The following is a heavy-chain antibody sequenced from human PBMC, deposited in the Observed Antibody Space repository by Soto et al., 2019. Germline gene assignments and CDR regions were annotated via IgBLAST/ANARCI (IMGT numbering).Heavy chain of an antibody. V-gene: IGHV1-69*04. J-gene: IGHJ5*02. D-gene: IGHD2-2*01. Sequence: ASVKVSCKSSGYTFTGYYMHCVRQAPGQGLEWMGRIIPIIGSANYAQKFQGRVTITTDKSTSTAYMELSSLRSEDTAVYYCARDVVVPAANHWFDPWGQGTLVTVSS. CDR1: GYTFTGYY. CDR3: ARDVVVPAANHWFDP. CDR2: IIPIIGSA.